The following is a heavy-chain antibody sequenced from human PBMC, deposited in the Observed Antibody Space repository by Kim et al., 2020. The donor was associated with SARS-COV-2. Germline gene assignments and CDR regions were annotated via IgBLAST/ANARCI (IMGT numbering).Heavy chain of an antibody. D-gene: IGHD2-2*01. CDR1: GGSISSGGYY. CDR3: ARSGYCSSTSCPEDAFEI. CDR2: IYYSGST. J-gene: IGHJ3*02. Sequence: SETLSLTCTVSGGSISSGGYYWSWIRQHPGKGLEWIGYIYYSGSTYYNPSLKSRVTISVDTSKNQFSLKLSSVTAADTAVYYCARSGYCSSTSCPEDAFEIWGQGTMVTVSS. V-gene: IGHV4-31*03.